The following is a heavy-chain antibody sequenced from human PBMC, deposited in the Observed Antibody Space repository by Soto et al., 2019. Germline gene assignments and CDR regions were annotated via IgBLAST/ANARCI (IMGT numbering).Heavy chain of an antibody. J-gene: IGHJ6*02. Sequence: PSETLSLTCTVSAGSISSSSYYWGWIRQPPGKGLEWIGSIYYIGSTYYNPSLKSRVTISVDTSKNQFSLKLSSVTAADTAVYYCARPAYCGGDCYSYYGMDVWGQGTTVTVSS. CDR1: AGSISSSSYY. V-gene: IGHV4-39*01. D-gene: IGHD2-21*02. CDR2: IYYIGST. CDR3: ARPAYCGGDCYSYYGMDV.